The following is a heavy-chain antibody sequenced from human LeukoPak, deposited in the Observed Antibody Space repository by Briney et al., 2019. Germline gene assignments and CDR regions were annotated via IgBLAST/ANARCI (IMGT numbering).Heavy chain of an antibody. CDR2: ISGSGSTV. V-gene: IGHV3-48*01. CDR1: GFSLSSYT. Sequence: GGSLRLSCNVSGFSLSSYTMNWVRQALGKGLEWVSYISGSGSTVYYADSVRGRFTMSRDNAKNSLYLQMNSLRAEDTALYYCARDHQYAFDVWGQGTLVTVSS. J-gene: IGHJ3*01. CDR3: ARDHQYAFDV. D-gene: IGHD2-2*01.